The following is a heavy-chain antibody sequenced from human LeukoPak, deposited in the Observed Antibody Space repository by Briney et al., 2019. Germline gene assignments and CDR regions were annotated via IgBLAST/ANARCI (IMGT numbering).Heavy chain of an antibody. Sequence: PGGSLRLSCAASGFTFSSYSMNWVRQAPGKGLEWISSISSSSSYIYYADLVKCRFTISRDNAKNSLYLQMNSLRAEDTAVYYCARGITIFGVVTHDAFDIWGQGTMVTVSS. CDR1: GFTFSSYS. V-gene: IGHV3-21*01. CDR2: ISSSSSYI. CDR3: ARGITIFGVVTHDAFDI. D-gene: IGHD3-3*01. J-gene: IGHJ3*02.